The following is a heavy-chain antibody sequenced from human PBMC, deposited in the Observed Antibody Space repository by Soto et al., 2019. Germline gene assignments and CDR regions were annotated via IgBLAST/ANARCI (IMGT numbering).Heavy chain of an antibody. CDR2: ISATGGGT. CDR1: GFKFSNYA. J-gene: IGHJ5*01. Sequence: PVGSLRLSCAASGFKFSNYAMSWVRQAPGKGLEWVSLISATGGGTYYADSVKGRFTISRDNSHNTLYLQVHSLTAEDTAVYYCAKDRRAGGNSALYFDFWGQGAQVTVSS. CDR3: AKDRRAGGNSALYFDF. V-gene: IGHV3-23*01. D-gene: IGHD3-16*01.